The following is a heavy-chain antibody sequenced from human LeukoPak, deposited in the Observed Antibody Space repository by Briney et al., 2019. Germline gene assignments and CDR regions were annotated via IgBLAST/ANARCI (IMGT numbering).Heavy chain of an antibody. D-gene: IGHD2-2*03. CDR3: ARGGYCSSTSCPGGAFDI. Sequence: GGSLRLSCAASGFTFSSYGMHWVRQAPGKGLEWVAVISYDGSNKYYADSVKGRFTISRDNSKNTLYLQMNSLRAEDTAVYYCARGGYCSSTSCPGGAFDIWGQGTMVTVSS. V-gene: IGHV3-30*03. CDR2: ISYDGSNK. CDR1: GFTFSSYG. J-gene: IGHJ3*02.